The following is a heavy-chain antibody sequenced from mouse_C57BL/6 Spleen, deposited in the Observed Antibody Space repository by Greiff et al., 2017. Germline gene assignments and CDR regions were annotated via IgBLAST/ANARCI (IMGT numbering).Heavy chain of an antibody. CDR1: GFTFSSYG. V-gene: IGHV5-6*01. CDR2: ISSGGSYT. J-gene: IGHJ2*01. Sequence: DVQLVESGGDLVKPGGSLKLSCAASGFTFSSYGMSWVRQTPDKRLEWVATISSGGSYTYYPDSVKGRFTISRDNAKNTLYLQMSSLKSEDTAMYYCARLNYYGSSLYYFDYWGQGTTLTVSS. D-gene: IGHD1-1*01. CDR3: ARLNYYGSSLYYFDY.